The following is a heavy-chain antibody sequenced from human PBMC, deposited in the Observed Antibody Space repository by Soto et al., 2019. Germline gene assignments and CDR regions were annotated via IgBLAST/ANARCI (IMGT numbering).Heavy chain of an antibody. CDR3: ARLRLTGYFDY. Sequence: GGSLSLSCAASGFTFSSYSMHWVRQAPGKGLEWVAVISYDGSNKYYADSVKGRFTISRDNAMNSLYLQMNSLRAEDTAVYYCARLRLTGYFDYWGQGTLVTVSS. CDR1: GFTFSSYS. CDR2: ISYDGSNK. J-gene: IGHJ4*02. V-gene: IGHV3-30-3*01.